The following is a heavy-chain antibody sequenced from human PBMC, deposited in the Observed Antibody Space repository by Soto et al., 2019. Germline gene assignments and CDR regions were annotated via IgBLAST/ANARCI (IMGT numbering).Heavy chain of an antibody. CDR3: ARIPVDTSMIYWLEP. CDR2: IYYSGNT. J-gene: IGHJ5*02. CDR1: GGSVSSGDYY. D-gene: IGHD5-18*01. Sequence: SETLSLTCTVSGGSVSSGDYYWSWIRQPPGKGLEWIGYIYYSGNTNYNPSLKSRVIISVDTSKNLFSLKLTSVTAADTAVYYCARIPVDTSMIYWLEPWGKGTLVNVSS. V-gene: IGHV4-61*08.